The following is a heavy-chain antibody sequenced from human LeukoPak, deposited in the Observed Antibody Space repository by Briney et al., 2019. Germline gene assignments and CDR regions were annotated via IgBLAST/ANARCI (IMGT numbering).Heavy chain of an antibody. V-gene: IGHV3-7*01. CDR2: IKQDGNEK. D-gene: IGHD3-22*01. J-gene: IGHJ4*02. CDR3: GREWSYDSSGYYPFY. CDR1: GFTFSSYW. Sequence: PGGSLRLSCAASGFTFSSYWMSWVRQAPGKGLEWVANIKQDGNEKYYVDSVKGRFTISRDNAKNSLYLQMNSLRAEDTAIYYCGREWSYDSSGYYPFYWGQGTLVTVSS.